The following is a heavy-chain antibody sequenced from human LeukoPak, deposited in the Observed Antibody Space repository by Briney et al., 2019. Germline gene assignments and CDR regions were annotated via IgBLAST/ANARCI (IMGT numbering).Heavy chain of an antibody. D-gene: IGHD2-21*02. J-gene: IGHJ5*02. V-gene: IGHV3-49*05. Sequence: KPGRSLRLSCTTSGFTFGDFSMSWFRLAPGKGLEWLTFIRGNNYGGTTEYAASVRGRFIMSRDDSKRVAFLQMNSLKTEDTAVYYCARVDCGGDCSLFDLWGRGTLVTVSS. CDR1: GFTFGDFS. CDR2: IRGNNYGGTT. CDR3: ARVDCGGDCSLFDL.